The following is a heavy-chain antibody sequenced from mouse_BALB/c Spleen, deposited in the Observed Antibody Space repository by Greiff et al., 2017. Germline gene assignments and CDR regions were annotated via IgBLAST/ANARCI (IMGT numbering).Heavy chain of an antibody. D-gene: IGHD1-1*01. Sequence: QVQLVESGPGLVAPSQSLSITCTVSGFSLTSYGVHWVRQPPGKGLEWLGVIWAGGSTNYNSALMSRLSISKDNSKSQVFLKMNSLQTDDTAMYYCARDYYYGSSYWFAYWGQGTLVTVSA. CDR1: GFSLTSYG. CDR2: IWAGGST. V-gene: IGHV2-9*02. J-gene: IGHJ3*01. CDR3: ARDYYYGSSYWFAY.